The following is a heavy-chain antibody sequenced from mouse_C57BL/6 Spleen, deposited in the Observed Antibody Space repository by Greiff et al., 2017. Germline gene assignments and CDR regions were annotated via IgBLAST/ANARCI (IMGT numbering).Heavy chain of an antibody. Sequence: VQLKQPGAELVMPGASVKLSCKASGYTFTSYWMHWVKPRPGQGLEWIGEIDPSDSYTNYNQKFKGKSTLTVDKSSSTAYMQLSSLTSEDSAVYYCARGGSVAYWGQGTLVTVSA. CDR3: ARGGSVAY. V-gene: IGHV1-69*01. CDR1: GYTFTSYW. J-gene: IGHJ3*01. CDR2: IDPSDSYT.